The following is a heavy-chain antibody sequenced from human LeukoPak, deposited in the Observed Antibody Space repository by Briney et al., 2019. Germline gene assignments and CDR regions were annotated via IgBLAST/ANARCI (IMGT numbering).Heavy chain of an antibody. CDR3: ARHGFKSGSYFFSDY. Sequence: GESLKISCKGSGYSFTSYWIGWVRQMPGKGLEWMGIIYPGDSDTRYSPSFQGQVTISADKSISTAYLQWSSLKASDTAMYYCARHGFKSGSYFFSDYWGQGTLVTVSS. D-gene: IGHD1-26*01. J-gene: IGHJ4*02. CDR1: GYSFTSYW. V-gene: IGHV5-51*01. CDR2: IYPGDSDT.